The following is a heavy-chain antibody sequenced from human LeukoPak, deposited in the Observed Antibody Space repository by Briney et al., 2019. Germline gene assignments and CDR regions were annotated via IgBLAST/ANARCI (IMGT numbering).Heavy chain of an antibody. CDR3: ARVAANRLFNWFDP. CDR1: GGTFSSYA. J-gene: IGHJ5*02. Sequence: SVKVSCKASGGTFSSYAISWVRQAPGQGLEWMGGIIPIFGTANYAQKFQGRVTITADESTSTAYMELSSLRSEDTAVYYCARVAANRLFNWFDPWGQGTLVTVSS. V-gene: IGHV1-69*13. CDR2: IIPIFGTA. D-gene: IGHD1-14*01.